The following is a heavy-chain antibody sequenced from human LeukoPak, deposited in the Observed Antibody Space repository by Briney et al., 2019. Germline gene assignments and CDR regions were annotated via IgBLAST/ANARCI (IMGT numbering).Heavy chain of an antibody. CDR2: ISVSGGVR. CDR1: EFTFSSYS. CDR3: ARDRGYFYDQPDC. D-gene: IGHD2/OR15-2a*01. V-gene: IGHV3-48*02. Sequence: PGGSLRLSCAASEFTFSSYSMNWIRQAPGKGLEWVSYISVSGGVRSYADSVKGRFTISRDDARNSLYLQMNSLKDEDTAVYYCARDRGYFYDQPDCWGQGTLVTVSS. J-gene: IGHJ4*02.